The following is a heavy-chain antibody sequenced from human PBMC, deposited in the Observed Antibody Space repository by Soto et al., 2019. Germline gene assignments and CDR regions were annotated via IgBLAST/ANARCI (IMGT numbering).Heavy chain of an antibody. CDR2: ISSSSSYI. CDR1: GFTFSSYS. D-gene: IGHD6-13*01. CDR3: ARGRGSSWDVDGFDY. V-gene: IGHV3-21*01. J-gene: IGHJ4*02. Sequence: GGSLRLSCAASGFTFSSYSMNWVRQAPGKGLEWVSSISSSSSYIYYADSVKGRFTISRDNAKNSLYLQMNSLRAEDTAVYYCARGRGSSWDVDGFDYWGQGTLVTVSS.